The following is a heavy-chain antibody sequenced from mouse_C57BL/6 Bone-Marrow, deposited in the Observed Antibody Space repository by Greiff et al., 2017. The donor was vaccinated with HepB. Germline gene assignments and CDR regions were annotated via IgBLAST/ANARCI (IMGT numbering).Heavy chain of an antibody. V-gene: IGHV1-22*01. J-gene: IGHJ3*01. D-gene: IGHD4-1*01. CDR3: AREAGKGSFAY. Sequence: EVQLQQSGPELVKPGASVKMSCKASGFTFTDYNMHWVKQSHGKSLEWIGYINPNNGGTNYNQKFKGKVTLTVNNASSTPYMEFRSLTSEESAVYYCAREAGKGSFAYWGQGTLVTVSA. CDR1: GFTFTDYN. CDR2: INPNNGGT.